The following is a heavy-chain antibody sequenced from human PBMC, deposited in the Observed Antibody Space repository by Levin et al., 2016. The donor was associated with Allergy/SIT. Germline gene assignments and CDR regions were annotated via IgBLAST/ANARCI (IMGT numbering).Heavy chain of an antibody. CDR1: GFSISTSGVR. J-gene: IGHJ3*02. D-gene: IGHD6-13*01. Sequence: SGPTLVKPTQTLTLTCSFSGFSISTSGVRVGWIRQPPGKALEWLALIFWDDDKRYSPSLESRLTITKDTSKNQVVLTMTNMDPGDTATYYCAHMLPAAGLDAFDIWGQGTFVTVSS. CDR3: AHMLPAAGLDAFDI. V-gene: IGHV2-5*02. CDR2: IFWDDDK.